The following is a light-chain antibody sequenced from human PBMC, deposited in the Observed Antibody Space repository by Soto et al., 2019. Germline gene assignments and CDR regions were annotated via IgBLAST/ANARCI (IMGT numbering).Light chain of an antibody. V-gene: IGLV2-14*03. CDR2: DVI. CDR3: SSYTSSNTYV. Sequence: QSALTQPASVSGSLGQSITVSCTGTSSDVGAYNYVSWYQQHPGAAPKLMIYDVIHRPSGVSNRFSGSKSGNTASLTISGLQAEDEADYYCSSYTSSNTYVFGSGTKLTVL. CDR1: SSDVGAYNY. J-gene: IGLJ1*01.